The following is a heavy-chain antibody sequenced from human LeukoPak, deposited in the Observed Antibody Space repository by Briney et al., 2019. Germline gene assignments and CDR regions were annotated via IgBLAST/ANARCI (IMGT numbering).Heavy chain of an antibody. V-gene: IGHV3-23*01. Sequence: GGSLRLSCAASGFNFNNYAMSWVRQAPGKGLGWVSGISGSGFDTYYVDSVKGRFTISRDNSKNILYLQMNSLRAEDTVVYYCANRAYYCYMDVWGKGTTLTVSS. CDR3: ANRAYYCYMDV. CDR1: GFNFNNYA. J-gene: IGHJ6*03. D-gene: IGHD3-10*01. CDR2: ISGSGFDT.